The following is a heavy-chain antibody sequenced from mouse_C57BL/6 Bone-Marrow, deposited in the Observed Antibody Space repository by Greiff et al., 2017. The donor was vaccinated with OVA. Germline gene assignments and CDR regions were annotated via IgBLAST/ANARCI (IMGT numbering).Heavy chain of an antibody. CDR1: GYTFTSYW. J-gene: IGHJ2*01. D-gene: IGHD4-1*01. Sequence: QVHVKQPGAELVKPGASVKLSCKASGYTFTSYWMHWVKQRPGQGLEWIGMIHPNSGSTNYNEKFKGKAILTADKSSSTAYMGLRSLTSEDSAVYYCTRPWENWDDFDYWGQGTTLTVSS. CDR2: IHPNSGST. V-gene: IGHV1-64*01. CDR3: TRPWENWDDFDY.